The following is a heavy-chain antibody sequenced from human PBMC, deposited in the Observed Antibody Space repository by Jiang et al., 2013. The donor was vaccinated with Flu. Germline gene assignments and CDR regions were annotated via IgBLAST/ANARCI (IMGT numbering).Heavy chain of an antibody. CDR3: ARGKAAAGKPNWFDP. CDR2: TYYRSKWYN. D-gene: IGHD6-13*01. J-gene: IGHJ5*02. V-gene: IGHV6-1*01. CDR1: GDSVSSNSAA. Sequence: SGDSVSSNSAAWNWIRQSPSRGLEWLGRTYYRSKWYNDYAVSVKSRITINPDTSKNQFSLQLNSVTPEDTAVYYCARGKAAAGKPNWFDPWGQGTLVTVSS.